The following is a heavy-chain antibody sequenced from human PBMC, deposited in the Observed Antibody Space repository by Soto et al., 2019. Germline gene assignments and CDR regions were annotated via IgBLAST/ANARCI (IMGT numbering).Heavy chain of an antibody. CDR3: ARIRDGYGPFDS. CDR2: IYYSGNT. CDR1: GGSISSGDYY. J-gene: IGHJ4*01. V-gene: IGHV4-30-4*01. Sequence: SETLSLTCTVSGGSISSGDYYWSWIRQPPGKGLEWIGYIYYSGNTYYNPSLKSRVTISVDTSKNQFSLKLSSVTAADTAVYYCARIRDGYGPFDSLGQGTLVTVSS. D-gene: IGHD5-12*01.